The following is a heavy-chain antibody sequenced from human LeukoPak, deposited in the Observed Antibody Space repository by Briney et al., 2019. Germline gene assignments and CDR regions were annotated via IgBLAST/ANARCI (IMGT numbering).Heavy chain of an antibody. D-gene: IGHD2-21*02. CDR1: GYSFTNYW. V-gene: IGHV5-51*01. CDR2: IYPGDSDT. J-gene: IGHJ4*02. CDR3: ARLTSMAVTTTSLDY. Sequence: GESPKISCKGSGYSFTNYWIGWVRQMPGKGLEWMGIIYPGDSDTRYSPPFQGQVTISADKAISTAYLQWGSLKASDTAMYYCARLTSMAVTTTSLDYWGQGTLVTVSS.